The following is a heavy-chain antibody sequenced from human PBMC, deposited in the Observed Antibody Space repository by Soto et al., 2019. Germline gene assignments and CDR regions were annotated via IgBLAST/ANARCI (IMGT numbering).Heavy chain of an antibody. J-gene: IGHJ4*02. D-gene: IGHD1-26*01. CDR2: ISGSGGST. V-gene: IGHV3-23*01. CDR3: AKDMSGYSGTFDY. Sequence: EVQLLESGGGLVQPGGSLRLSCAASGFTFSSYAMSWVPQAPGKGLEWVSAISGSGGSTYYADSVKGRFTISRDNSKNTLYLQMNSLRGEDTAVYYCAKDMSGYSGTFDYWGQGTLVTVSS. CDR1: GFTFSSYA.